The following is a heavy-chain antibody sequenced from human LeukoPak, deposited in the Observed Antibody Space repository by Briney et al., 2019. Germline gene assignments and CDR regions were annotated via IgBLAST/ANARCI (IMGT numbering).Heavy chain of an antibody. CDR3: ARHQDIVVVVAASFFDY. CDR2: IYYSGST. V-gene: IGHV4-39*01. CDR1: GGSISSSSYY. Sequence: SQTLSLTCTVSGGSISSSSYYWGWIRQPPGKGLEWIGSIYYSGSTYYNPSLKSRVTISVDTSKNQFSLKLSSVTAADTAVYYCARHQDIVVVVAASFFDYWGQGTLVTVSS. D-gene: IGHD2-15*01. J-gene: IGHJ4*02.